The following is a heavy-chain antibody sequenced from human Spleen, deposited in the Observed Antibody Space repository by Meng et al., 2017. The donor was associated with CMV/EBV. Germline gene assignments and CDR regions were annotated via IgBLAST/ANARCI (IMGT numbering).Heavy chain of an antibody. V-gene: IGHV3-48*01. Sequence: GGSLRLSCAASGFTFSNYSMNWVRQAPGKGLEWISYISRGTNTIYYADSVKGRFTISRDNSKNTLYLRMNSLRAEDTAVYYCAREPYYYDSSSFSYYFDYWGQGTLVTVSS. CDR2: ISRGTNTI. CDR1: GFTFSNYS. D-gene: IGHD3-22*01. J-gene: IGHJ4*02. CDR3: AREPYYYDSSSFSYYFDY.